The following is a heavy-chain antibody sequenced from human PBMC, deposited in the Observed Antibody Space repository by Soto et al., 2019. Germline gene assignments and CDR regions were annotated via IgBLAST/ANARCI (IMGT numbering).Heavy chain of an antibody. CDR1: GYTFTSYA. V-gene: IGHV1-3*01. D-gene: IGHD6-13*01. CDR3: ARDSPAAGTFDY. J-gene: IGHJ4*02. Sequence: ASVKVSCKASGYTFTSYAMHWVRQAPGQRLEWMGWINAGNGNTKYSQKFQGRVTITRDTSASTAYMELSSLRSEDTAVYYCARDSPAAGTFDYWGQGTLVTVSS. CDR2: INAGNGNT.